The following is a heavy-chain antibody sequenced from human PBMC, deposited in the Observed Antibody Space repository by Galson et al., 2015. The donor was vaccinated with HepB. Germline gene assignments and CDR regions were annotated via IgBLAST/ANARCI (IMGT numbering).Heavy chain of an antibody. J-gene: IGHJ6*02. Sequence: SLRLSCAASGFTFSSYGMHWVRQAPGKGLEWVAVIWYDGSNKYYADSVKGRFTVSRDISKNTLYLQMNSLRDEDTAVYYCARDADTPMGKSYYYGLDVWGQGTTVTVSS. CDR3: ARDADTPMGKSYYYGLDV. CDR2: IWYDGSNK. V-gene: IGHV3-33*01. D-gene: IGHD5-18*01. CDR1: GFTFSSYG.